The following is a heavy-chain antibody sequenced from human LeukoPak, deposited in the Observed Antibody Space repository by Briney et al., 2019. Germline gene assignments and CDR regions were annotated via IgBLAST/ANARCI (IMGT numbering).Heavy chain of an antibody. CDR3: ARYCSSTSCYRAIDY. Sequence: ASVKVSCKASGYTFTSYGISWVRQAPGQGLEWMGWISAYNGNTIYAQKLQGRVTMTTDTSTSTAYMELRSLRSDDTAVYYCARYCSSTSCYRAIDYWGQGTLVTVSS. J-gene: IGHJ4*02. CDR2: ISAYNGNT. D-gene: IGHD2-2*02. CDR1: GYTFTSYG. V-gene: IGHV1-18*01.